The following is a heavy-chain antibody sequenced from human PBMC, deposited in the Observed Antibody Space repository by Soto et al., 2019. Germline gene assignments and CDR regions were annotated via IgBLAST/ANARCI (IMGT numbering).Heavy chain of an antibody. CDR2: ISGGGQST. V-gene: IGHV3-23*01. CDR3: AKVGVATHGDYF. CDR1: RFNISNHA. D-gene: IGHD3-3*01. Sequence: HPGGSLRLSCAVSRFNISNHAMTWVRQAPGEGLEWVAVISGGGQSTHYVDSVKGRFTISRDNSKNMVFLQMNSLRIEDTALYFCAKVGVATHGDYFCGHGTVVTVSP. J-gene: IGHJ4*01.